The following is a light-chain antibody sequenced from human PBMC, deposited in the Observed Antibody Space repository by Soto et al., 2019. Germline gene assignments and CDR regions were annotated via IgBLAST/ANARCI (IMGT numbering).Light chain of an antibody. Sequence: EIVLTQSPGTLSLSPGERATLSCRASQSVSSSYLAWYQQKPGQAPRLLIYGASSRATGIPDRFSCSGSGTDSTLTISRLEPADVALYYCQQYGSSQSFGQGTKVEIK. CDR1: QSVSSSY. J-gene: IGKJ1*01. CDR3: QQYGSSQS. CDR2: GAS. V-gene: IGKV3-20*01.